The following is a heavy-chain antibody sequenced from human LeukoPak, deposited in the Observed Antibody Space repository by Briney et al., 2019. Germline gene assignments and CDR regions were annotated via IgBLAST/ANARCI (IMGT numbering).Heavy chain of an antibody. V-gene: IGHV4-34*01. CDR1: GGSFSGYY. J-gene: IGHJ4*02. CDR2: INHSGST. Sequence: SETLSLTCAVYGGSFSGYYWSWIRQPPGKGLEWIGEINHSGSTNYNPSLKSRVTISVDTSKNQFSLKLSSVTAADTAVYYCARLRGYQRTPISSNWYSGYYFDYWGQGTLVTVSS. D-gene: IGHD6-13*01. CDR3: ARLRGYQRTPISSNWYSGYYFDY.